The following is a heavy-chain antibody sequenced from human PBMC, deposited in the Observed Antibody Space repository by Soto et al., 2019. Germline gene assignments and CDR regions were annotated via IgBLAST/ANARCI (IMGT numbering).Heavy chain of an antibody. CDR3: LRSDNGGWYNFDY. Sequence: HWESMKISCKASGYSFTSYWIGWVRQMPGKGLEWMGIIYPGDSEIRYSPSFQGQVTMSADRSTSTAYLQWNSLKASDSAMYYCLRSDNGGWYNFDYWGQGIPVAVSS. D-gene: IGHD6-19*01. CDR1: GYSFTSYW. J-gene: IGHJ4*02. CDR2: IYPGDSEI. V-gene: IGHV5-51*01.